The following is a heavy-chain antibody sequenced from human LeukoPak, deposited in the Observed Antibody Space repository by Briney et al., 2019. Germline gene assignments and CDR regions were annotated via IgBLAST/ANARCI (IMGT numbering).Heavy chain of an antibody. D-gene: IGHD6-19*01. CDR1: GYTFTGYY. V-gene: IGHV1-2*06. CDR2: INPNSGGT. CDR3: ARDLAAGPGYYGMDV. J-gene: IGHJ6*02. Sequence: ASVKVSCKASGYTFTGYYMHWVRQAPGQGLEWMGRINPNSGGTNYAQKFQGRVTMTRDTSISTAYKELSRLRSDDTAVYYCARDLAAGPGYYGMDVWGQGTTVTVSS.